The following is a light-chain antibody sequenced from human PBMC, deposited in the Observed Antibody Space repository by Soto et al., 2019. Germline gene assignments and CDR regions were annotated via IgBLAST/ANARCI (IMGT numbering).Light chain of an antibody. V-gene: IGKV3-11*01. Sequence: EIVLTQSPATLSLSPGERATLSCRASQSVGSQLAWFQQKPGQPPRLLIYDASNRATGIPARFSGSGSGTDFTVTISSLEPEDSAVYYCQQRSNWPITFGQGTQLEIK. CDR1: QSVGSQ. CDR2: DAS. CDR3: QQRSNWPIT. J-gene: IGKJ5*01.